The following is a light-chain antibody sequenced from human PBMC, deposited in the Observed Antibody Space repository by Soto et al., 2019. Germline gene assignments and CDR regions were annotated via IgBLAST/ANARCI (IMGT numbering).Light chain of an antibody. CDR3: HQHNSWPRT. V-gene: IGKV3-11*01. Sequence: EMVLPHSPATLSSSPGERATLSCRASQTVSSKLAWYQHKPGQAPRLLIYDTSNRATGIPARFSGSGSGTDFTLTISSLEPEDFAVYYCHQHNSWPRTFGQGTKVEIK. J-gene: IGKJ1*01. CDR2: DTS. CDR1: QTVSSK.